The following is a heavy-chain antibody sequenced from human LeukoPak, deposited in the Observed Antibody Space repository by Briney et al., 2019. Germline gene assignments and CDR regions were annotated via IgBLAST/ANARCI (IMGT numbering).Heavy chain of an antibody. J-gene: IGHJ1*01. V-gene: IGHV3-23*01. CDR1: GFTFNNYD. CDR2: SSACGYST. Sequence: GGSLRLSCTASGFTFNNYDMSWVRQAPGKGLEWVSASSACGYSTLYADSVKGRFTISRDNSKNTLDLQMNSLRVEDTAVYYCAKGVFGSGSYREYFEQWGRGTLVTVSS. CDR3: AKGVFGSGSYREYFEQ. D-gene: IGHD3-10*01.